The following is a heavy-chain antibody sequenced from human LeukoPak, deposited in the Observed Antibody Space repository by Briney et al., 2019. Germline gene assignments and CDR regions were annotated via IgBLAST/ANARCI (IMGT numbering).Heavy chain of an antibody. D-gene: IGHD3-22*01. J-gene: IGHJ3*02. CDR2: ISAYNGNT. CDR1: GYTFTSYG. Sequence: ASVKVSCKASGYTFTSYGISWVRQAPGQGLEWMGWISAYNGNTNYAQKLQGRVTMTTDTSTSTAYMELRSLRSDDTAVYYCAREDDYYDSQIKVGAFDIWGQGTMVTVSS. V-gene: IGHV1-18*01. CDR3: AREDDYYDSQIKVGAFDI.